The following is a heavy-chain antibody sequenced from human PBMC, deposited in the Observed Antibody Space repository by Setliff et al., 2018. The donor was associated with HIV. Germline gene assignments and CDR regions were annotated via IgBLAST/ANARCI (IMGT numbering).Heavy chain of an antibody. Sequence: VGSLRLSCAASGFTFSDHYMSWIRQAPGKGLEWVSYISGGSTSHMNYADSVKGRFTISRDNAKNSLYLQTNSLRAEDTAVYYCARYKWNNWIFGWFDPWGQGTQVTVSS. CDR1: GFTFSDHY. CDR3: ARYKWNNWIFGWFDP. D-gene: IGHD1-20*01. V-gene: IGHV3-11*06. J-gene: IGHJ5*02. CDR2: ISGGSTSHM.